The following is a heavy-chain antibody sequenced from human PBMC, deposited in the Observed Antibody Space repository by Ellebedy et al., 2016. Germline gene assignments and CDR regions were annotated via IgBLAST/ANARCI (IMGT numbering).Heavy chain of an antibody. D-gene: IGHD3-9*01. Sequence: SETLSLTCTVSGGSISSGDYYWSWIRQPPGKGLEWIGYIYYSGSTYYNPSLKSRVTISVDTSKNQFSLKLSSVTAADTAVYYCAGIYYDILTGSPLFDYWGQGTLVTVSS. J-gene: IGHJ4*02. CDR1: GGSISSGDYY. CDR2: IYYSGST. CDR3: AGIYYDILTGSPLFDY. V-gene: IGHV4-30-4*01.